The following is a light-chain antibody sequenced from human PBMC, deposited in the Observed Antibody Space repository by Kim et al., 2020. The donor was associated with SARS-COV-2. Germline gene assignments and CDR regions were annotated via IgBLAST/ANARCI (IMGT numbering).Light chain of an antibody. CDR3: QAWATSTVV. CDR2: QDT. CDR1: KLGDKY. V-gene: IGLV3-1*01. Sequence: VSPGPTATLTCSGDKLGDKYVCWYQQKPGQSPILVIYQDTKRPSGVPERFSGSNSGNTATLTISGTQAMDEADYYCQAWATSTVVFGGGTQLTVL. J-gene: IGLJ2*01.